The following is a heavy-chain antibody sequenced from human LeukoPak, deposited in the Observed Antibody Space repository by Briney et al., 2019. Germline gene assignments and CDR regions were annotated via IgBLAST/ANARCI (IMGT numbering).Heavy chain of an antibody. Sequence: SETLSLTCTVSGDSITTNSYYWGWIRQPPGKGLDWIGTISYSGSSYYNPSLKSRVTISVDTSKNQFSLKLSSVTAADTAVYYCASGETMVKDVWGKGTTVTISS. CDR2: ISYSGSS. CDR3: ASGETMVKDV. CDR1: GDSITTNSYY. J-gene: IGHJ6*04. V-gene: IGHV4-39*07. D-gene: IGHD3-10*01.